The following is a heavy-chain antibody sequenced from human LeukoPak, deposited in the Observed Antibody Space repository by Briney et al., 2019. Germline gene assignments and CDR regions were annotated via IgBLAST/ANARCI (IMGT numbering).Heavy chain of an antibody. V-gene: IGHV3-30*03. CDR3: ARSDYYDSSGYYYY. CDR2: ISYDGSNK. CDR1: GFTFSSYG. D-gene: IGHD3-22*01. J-gene: IGHJ4*02. Sequence: GGSLRLSCAASGFTFSSYGMHWVSQAPGKGLEWVAVISYDGSNKYYADSVKGRFTISRDNSKNTLYLQMNSLRAEDTAVYYCARSDYYDSSGYYYYWGQGTLVTVSS.